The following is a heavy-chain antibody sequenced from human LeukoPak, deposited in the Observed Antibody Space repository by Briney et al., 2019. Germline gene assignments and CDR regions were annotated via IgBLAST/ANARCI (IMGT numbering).Heavy chain of an antibody. CDR2: IKSKTDGGTT. CDR1: GVSFSNAW. V-gene: IGHV3-15*01. D-gene: IGHD2-15*01. CDR3: TTLQDSVVVVAATPDYNYYMVV. Sequence: PGGSLRLSCAASGVSFSNAWMSWVRKGPGKGMEWVGRIKSKTDGGTTDYAAPVKGRSTIAREASKNTLYKQMKRLTTEHTAVYYCTTLQDSVVVVAATPDYNYYMVVWGKGTTVTVSS. J-gene: IGHJ6*03.